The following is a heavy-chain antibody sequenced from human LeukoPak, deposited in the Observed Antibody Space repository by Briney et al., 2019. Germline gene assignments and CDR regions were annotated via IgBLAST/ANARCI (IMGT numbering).Heavy chain of an antibody. CDR1: GFTFSSYA. D-gene: IGHD1-14*01. Sequence: PGGSLRLSCAASGFTFSSYAMHWVRQAPGKGLEWGAVISYDGSNKYYADSVKGRFTISRDNSKNTLYLQMNSLRAEDTAVYYCARTRPDRDYYYYMDVWGKGTTVTVSS. V-gene: IGHV3-30*01. J-gene: IGHJ6*03. CDR2: ISYDGSNK. CDR3: ARTRPDRDYYYYMDV.